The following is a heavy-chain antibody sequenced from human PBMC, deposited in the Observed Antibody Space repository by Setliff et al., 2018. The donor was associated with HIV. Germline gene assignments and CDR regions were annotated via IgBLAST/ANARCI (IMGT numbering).Heavy chain of an antibody. CDR3: ARESPSSSWFYFDF. CDR1: GESFSGFY. J-gene: IGHJ4*02. V-gene: IGHV4-34*01. Sequence: SETLSLTCAVYGESFSGFYWNWIRQPPGKGLEWIGEINHRGSTNYNPSLKSRVTVSVDTSKNQFSLKLGSVTAADTAVYYCARESPSSSWFYFDFWGQGTLVTVSS. CDR2: INHRGST. D-gene: IGHD6-13*01.